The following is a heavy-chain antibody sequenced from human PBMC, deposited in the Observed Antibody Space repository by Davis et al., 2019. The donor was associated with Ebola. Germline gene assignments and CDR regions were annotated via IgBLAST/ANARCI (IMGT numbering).Heavy chain of an antibody. J-gene: IGHJ2*01. CDR3: ARSVFFDSTGYYVHWYYDL. V-gene: IGHV4-59*11. CDR1: SGSMRTQY. Sequence: MPSETLSPPCSVPSGSMRTQYWSWIRQSPGKGLEWIGYAYYGGRTDYNPSLRCRAIISVDTSKNHFSLNLSSVTAADTANYYCARSVFFDSTGYYVHWYYDLWGRGTLVTVSS. CDR2: AYYGGRT. D-gene: IGHD3-22*01.